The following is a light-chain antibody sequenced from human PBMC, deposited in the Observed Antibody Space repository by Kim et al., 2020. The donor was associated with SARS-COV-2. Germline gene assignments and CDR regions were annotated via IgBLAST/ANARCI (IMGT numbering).Light chain of an antibody. Sequence: AIRMTQSPSSLSASTGDRVTITCRASQGISSYLAWNQQKPGKAPKLLIYAASTLQSGVPSRFSGSGSGTDFTLTISCLQSEDFATYYCQQYYSYPSFGGGTKVEIK. CDR2: AAS. CDR1: QGISSY. J-gene: IGKJ4*01. V-gene: IGKV1-8*01. CDR3: QQYYSYPS.